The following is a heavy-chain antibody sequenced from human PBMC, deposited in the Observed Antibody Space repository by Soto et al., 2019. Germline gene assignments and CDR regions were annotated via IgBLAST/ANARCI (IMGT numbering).Heavy chain of an antibody. CDR1: GGSISSGGDY. V-gene: IGHV4-31*11. Sequence: SETLSLTCAVSGGSISSGGDYWSWIRQHPGKGLEWIGNIYYSGSTYYNPSLKSRVTVSVDTSKNQFSLKLSSVTAADTAVYYCARGFTGYPADYGMDVWGQGTTVTVSS. CDR2: IYYSGST. D-gene: IGHD5-18*01. J-gene: IGHJ6*02. CDR3: ARGFTGYPADYGMDV.